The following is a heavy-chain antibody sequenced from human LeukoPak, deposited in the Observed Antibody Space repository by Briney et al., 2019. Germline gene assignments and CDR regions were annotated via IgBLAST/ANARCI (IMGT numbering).Heavy chain of an antibody. CDR3: AKDYCSGGSCHSTPYYFDY. V-gene: IGHV3-23*01. CDR2: ISGSGGST. J-gene: IGHJ4*02. Sequence: PGGSLRLSCAASGFTFSSYGMHWVRQAPGKGLEGVSAISGSGGSTYYADSVKGRFTISRDNSKNTLYLQMNSLRAEDTAVYYCAKDYCSGGSCHSTPYYFDYWGQGTLVTVSS. CDR1: GFTFSSYG. D-gene: IGHD2-15*01.